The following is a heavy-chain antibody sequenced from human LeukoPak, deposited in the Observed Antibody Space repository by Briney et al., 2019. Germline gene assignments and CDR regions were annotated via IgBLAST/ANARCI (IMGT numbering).Heavy chain of an antibody. CDR3: ARGAYYYDILTGYYY. V-gene: IGHV1-8*01. CDR2: MNPNSGNT. J-gene: IGHJ4*02. CDR1: GYTFTSYD. Sequence: ASVKVSCKASGYTFTSYDINWVRQATGQGLEWMGWMNPNSGNTGYAQKFQGRVTMTRNTPISPAYMELSSLRSEGTAVYYCARGAYYYDILTGYYYWGQGTLVTVSS. D-gene: IGHD3-9*01.